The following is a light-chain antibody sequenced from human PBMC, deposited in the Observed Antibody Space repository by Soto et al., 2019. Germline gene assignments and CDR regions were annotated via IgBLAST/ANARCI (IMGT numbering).Light chain of an antibody. Sequence: DIVMTQSPATLSVSPGERATISCRASQSVSSNLTWYQQKPGQAPRLLIYGASSLPTGIPARFSGSGSGTDFTLTSSSLQPEDFAVYYCQQYNKWPPTFGQGTKVEIK. CDR2: GAS. CDR1: QSVSSN. J-gene: IGKJ2*01. CDR3: QQYNKWPPT. V-gene: IGKV3-15*01.